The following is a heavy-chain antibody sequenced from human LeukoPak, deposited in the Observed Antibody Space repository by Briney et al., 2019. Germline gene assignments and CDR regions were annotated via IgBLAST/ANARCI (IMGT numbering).Heavy chain of an antibody. V-gene: IGHV4-34*01. J-gene: IGHJ5*02. CDR1: GGSFSGYY. D-gene: IGHD2-2*01. Sequence: PSETLSLTCAVYGGSFSGYYWSWIRQAPGKGLEWIREINHSGSTNYNPSLKSRVTISVDTSKNQFSLKLSSVTAADTAVYYCARGPKYQLLVGRRSNWFDPWGQGTLVTVSS. CDR2: INHSGST. CDR3: ARGPKYQLLVGRRSNWFDP.